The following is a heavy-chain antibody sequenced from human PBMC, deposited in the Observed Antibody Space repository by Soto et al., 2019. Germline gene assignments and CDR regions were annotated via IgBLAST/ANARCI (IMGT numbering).Heavy chain of an antibody. V-gene: IGHV1-69*01. Sequence: GLEWMGGIIPIFGTANYAQKFQGRVTITADESTSTAYMELSSLRSEDTAVYYCARLGSTLRRKPYDFDYCGQPTFLTVSS. CDR3: ARLGSTLRRKPYDFDY. D-gene: IGHD3-10*01. J-gene: IGHJ4*02. CDR2: IIPIFGTA.